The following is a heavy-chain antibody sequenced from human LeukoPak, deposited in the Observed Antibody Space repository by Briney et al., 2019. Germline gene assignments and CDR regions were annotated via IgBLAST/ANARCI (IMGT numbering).Heavy chain of an antibody. V-gene: IGHV3-23*01. J-gene: IGHJ5*02. CDR3: AKDRGQLVPKYNWFDP. CDR2: FSSSGSST. Sequence: GGSLRLSCAASGFTFSSYAMNWVRQAPGKGLEWVSAFSSSGSSTYYADSVKGRFTISRDNSKNTLYLQMNSLRAEDTAVYYCAKDRGQLVPKYNWFDPWGQGTLVTVSS. CDR1: GFTFSSYA. D-gene: IGHD6-6*01.